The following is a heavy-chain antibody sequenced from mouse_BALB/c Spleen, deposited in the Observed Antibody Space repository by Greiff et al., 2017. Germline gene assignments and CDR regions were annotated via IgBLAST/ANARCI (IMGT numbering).Heavy chain of an antibody. CDR1: GFNIKDTY. CDR2: IDPANGNT. CDR3: ARRGWLLNYAMDY. J-gene: IGHJ4*01. D-gene: IGHD2-3*01. Sequence: EVQLQQSGAELVKPGASVKLSCTASGFNIKDTYMHWVKQRPEQGLEWIGRIDPANGNTKYDPKFQGKATITADTSSNTAYLQLSSLTSEDTAVYYCARRGWLLNYAMDYWGQGTSVTVSS. V-gene: IGHV14-3*02.